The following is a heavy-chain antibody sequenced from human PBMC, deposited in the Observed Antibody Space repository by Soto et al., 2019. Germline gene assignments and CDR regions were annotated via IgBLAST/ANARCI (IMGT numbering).Heavy chain of an antibody. CDR3: ARTVLRLVYYYGMDV. D-gene: IGHD3-16*01. CDR2: IYYSGST. V-gene: IGHV4-31*03. CDR1: GGSISSGGYY. Sequence: QVQLQESGPGLVKPSQTLSLTCTVSGGSISSGGYYWSWIRQHPGKGLEWIGYIYYSGSTYYNPSLKRRVTISGGPSKNQFSRKLSSVTAADTAVYYCARTVLRLVYYYGMDVWGQGTTVTVSS. J-gene: IGHJ6*02.